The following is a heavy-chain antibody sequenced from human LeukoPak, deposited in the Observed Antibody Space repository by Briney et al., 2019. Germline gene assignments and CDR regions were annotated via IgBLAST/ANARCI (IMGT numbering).Heavy chain of an antibody. CDR1: GFKFSDFW. CDR2: IKEDGSEE. V-gene: IGHV3-7*01. D-gene: IGHD3-16*01. J-gene: IGHJ4*02. CDR3: VRDSRPGGAMGLYHNFDF. Sequence: GGSLRLSCAASGFKFSDFWMTWVRQTPGKGLEWVANIKEDGSEEYHVDSVKGRFTISRDNTKSSLFLQMNSLRGDDTAGYYCVRDSRPGGAMGLYHNFDFWGQGTLVTVSS.